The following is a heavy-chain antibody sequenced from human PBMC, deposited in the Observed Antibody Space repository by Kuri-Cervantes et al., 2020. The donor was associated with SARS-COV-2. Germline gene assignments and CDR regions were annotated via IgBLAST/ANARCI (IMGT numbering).Heavy chain of an antibody. CDR3: ARSGSCPPWFDP. CDR1: GGSFSGYY. J-gene: IGHJ5*02. CDR2: VNHSGST. D-gene: IGHD1-26*01. Sequence: GSLRLSCAVYGGSFSGYYWSWIRQPPGKGLEWIGEVNHSGSTNYNPSLKSRVTVSVDTSKNQFSLKLSSVTAADTAVYYCARSGSCPPWFDPWGQGTLVTVSS. V-gene: IGHV4-34*01.